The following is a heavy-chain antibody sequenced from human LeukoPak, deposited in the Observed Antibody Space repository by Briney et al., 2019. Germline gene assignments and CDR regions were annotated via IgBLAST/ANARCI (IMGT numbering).Heavy chain of an antibody. Sequence: SETLSLTCAVYGGSFSGYYWSWIRRPPGKGLEWIGEINHSGSTNYNPSLKSRVTISVDTSKNQFSLKLSSVTAADTAVYYCARGLRRLGELSWGQGTLVTVSS. CDR3: ARGLRRLGELS. D-gene: IGHD3-16*01. V-gene: IGHV4-34*01. CDR1: GGSFSGYY. CDR2: INHSGST. J-gene: IGHJ5*02.